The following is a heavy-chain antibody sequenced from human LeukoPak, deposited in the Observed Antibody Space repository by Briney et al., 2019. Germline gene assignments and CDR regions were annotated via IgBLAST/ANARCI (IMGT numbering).Heavy chain of an antibody. V-gene: IGHV4-34*01. CDR1: GGSFSGYY. D-gene: IGHD4-23*01. J-gene: IGHJ2*01. Sequence: PSETLSLTCAVYGGSFSGYYWSWIRQPPGKGLEWIGEINHSGSTNYNPSLKSRVTMSVDMSKNQFSLRLSSVTAADTAVYYCAGHKVHDFGGSDWYFDLWGRGTLVTVSS. CDR3: AGHKVHDFGGSDWYFDL. CDR2: INHSGST.